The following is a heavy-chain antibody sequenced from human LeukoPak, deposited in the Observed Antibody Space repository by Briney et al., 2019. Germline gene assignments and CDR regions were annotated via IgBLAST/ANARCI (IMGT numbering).Heavy chain of an antibody. CDR3: AKSSGRDGYNPKFYYFDY. CDR1: GFTFSSYG. V-gene: IGHV3-30*02. J-gene: IGHJ4*02. D-gene: IGHD5-24*01. CDR2: IRYDGSNK. Sequence: GGSLRLSCAASGFTFSSYGMHWVRQAPGKGLGWVAFIRYDGSNKYYADSVKGRFTISRDNSKNTLYLQMNSLRAEDTAVYYCAKSSGRDGYNPKFYYFDYWGQGTLVTVSS.